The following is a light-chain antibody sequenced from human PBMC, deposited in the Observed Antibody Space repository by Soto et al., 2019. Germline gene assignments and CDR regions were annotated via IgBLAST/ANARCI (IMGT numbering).Light chain of an antibody. CDR3: SSYAGAVV. Sequence: QSALTQPASVSGSPGQSITISCTRTSSNVESYNLVSWYQHPPGKAPKLIIYEGSERPSGVSNRFSGAQSGHSASLTISGLQGEDEADYYCSSYAGAVVFGGGTKLTVL. J-gene: IGLJ2*01. CDR1: SSNVESYNL. V-gene: IGLV2-23*01. CDR2: EGS.